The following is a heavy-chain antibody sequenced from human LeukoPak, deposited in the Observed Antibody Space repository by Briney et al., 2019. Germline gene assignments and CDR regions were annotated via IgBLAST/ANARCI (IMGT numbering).Heavy chain of an antibody. CDR1: GFTFSRYG. J-gene: IGHJ6*02. CDR2: ISSDGTNK. CDR3: AKDPIAVAGNNYYRMDV. V-gene: IGHV3-30*18. Sequence: GRSLRLSCAASGFTFSRYGMYWVRQAPRQVLEWVAVISSDGTNKYYADSVKGRFTISRDNSKNTLYLQMNSLRAEDTAVYYCAKDPIAVAGNNYYRMDVWGQGTTVSVSS. D-gene: IGHD6-19*01.